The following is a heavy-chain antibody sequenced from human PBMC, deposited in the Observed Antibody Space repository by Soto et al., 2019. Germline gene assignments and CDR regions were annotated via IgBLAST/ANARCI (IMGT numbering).Heavy chain of an antibody. V-gene: IGHV5-51*01. CDR2: IYPGDSDT. J-gene: IGHJ6*03. CDR3: ARVGTYCSSTSCPKEVYYYYYYMDV. Sequence: PGESLKVSCRGSGYSCTSYWIGWVRQMPGKGLEWMGIIYPGDSDTRYSPSFQGQVTISADKSISTAYLQWSSLKASDTAMYYCARVGTYCSSTSCPKEVYYYYYYMDVWGKGTTVTVSS. D-gene: IGHD2-2*01. CDR1: GYSCTSYW.